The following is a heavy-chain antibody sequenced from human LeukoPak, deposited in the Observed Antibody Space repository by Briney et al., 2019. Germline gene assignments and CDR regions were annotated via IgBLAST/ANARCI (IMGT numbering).Heavy chain of an antibody. CDR3: ARVAPTGGPKSYFDY. V-gene: IGHV4-34*01. D-gene: IGHD7-27*01. CDR1: GGSFSGYY. J-gene: IGHJ4*02. Sequence: SETLSLTCAVYGGSFSGYYWSWIRQPPGKGLEWFGEINHSGSTNYNPSLKSRVTISVDTSKNQFSLKLSSVTAADTAVYYCARVAPTGGPKSYFDYWGQGTLVTVSS. CDR2: INHSGST.